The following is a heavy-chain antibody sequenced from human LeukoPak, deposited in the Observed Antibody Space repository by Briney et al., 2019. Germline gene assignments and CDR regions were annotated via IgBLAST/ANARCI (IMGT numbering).Heavy chain of an antibody. Sequence: EASVKVSCKASGGTFSSYAISWVRQAPGQGLEWMGGIIPIFGTANYAQKFQGRVTITTDESTSTAYMELSSLRSEDTAVCYCASSSTELVGGYNWFDPWGQGTLVTVSS. V-gene: IGHV1-69*05. J-gene: IGHJ5*02. CDR1: GGTFSSYA. D-gene: IGHD2-8*02. CDR2: IIPIFGTA. CDR3: ASSSTELVGGYNWFDP.